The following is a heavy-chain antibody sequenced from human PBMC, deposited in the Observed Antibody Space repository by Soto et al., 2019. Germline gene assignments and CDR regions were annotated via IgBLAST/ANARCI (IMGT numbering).Heavy chain of an antibody. V-gene: IGHV4-39*01. CDR2: IYYSGST. CDR3: ARHPANNWFDP. CDR1: GGSISSSSYY. J-gene: IGHJ5*02. Sequence: QLQLQESGPGLVKPSESLSLTCTVSGGSISSSSYYWGWIRQPPGKGPEWIGSIYYSGSTYYNPSLKSRVTISVDTAKNQFSLKLNSVTAADTAVYYCARHPANNWFDPWGQGTLFTVSS.